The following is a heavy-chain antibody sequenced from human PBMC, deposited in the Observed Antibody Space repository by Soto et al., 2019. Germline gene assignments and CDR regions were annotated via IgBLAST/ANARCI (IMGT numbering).Heavy chain of an antibody. Sequence: SETLSLTCTVSGGSVSSGNYYWSWIRQPPGKGLEWIGYIYYSGSTNYNPSLKSRVTISVDTSKNQFSLKLSSVTAADTAVYYCARDGTALHYYYGMDVWGQGTTVTSP. CDR2: IYYSGST. V-gene: IGHV4-61*01. CDR3: ARDGTALHYYYGMDV. J-gene: IGHJ6*02. CDR1: GGSVSSGNYY. D-gene: IGHD5-18*01.